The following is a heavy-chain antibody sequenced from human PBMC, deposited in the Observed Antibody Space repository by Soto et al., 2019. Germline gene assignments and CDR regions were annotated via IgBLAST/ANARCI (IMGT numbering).Heavy chain of an antibody. CDR3: ARDYDSSGYNWFDP. D-gene: IGHD3-22*01. Sequence: SETLSLTCTVSGGSISSYYWSWIRQPAGKGLEWIGHIYTSGSTNYNPSLKSRVTMSVDTSKNQFSLRLSSVTAADTAVYYCARDYDSSGYNWFDPWGQGTLVTVSS. J-gene: IGHJ5*02. CDR2: IYTSGST. CDR1: GGSISSYY. V-gene: IGHV4-4*07.